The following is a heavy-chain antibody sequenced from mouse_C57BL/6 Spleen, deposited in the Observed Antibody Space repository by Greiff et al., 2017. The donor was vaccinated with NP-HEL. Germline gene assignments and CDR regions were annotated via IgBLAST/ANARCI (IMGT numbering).Heavy chain of an antibody. CDR2: IRSKSNNYAT. D-gene: IGHD1-1*01. Sequence: EVQGVESGGGLVQPKGSLKLSCAASGFSFNTYAMNWVRQAPGKGLEWVARIRSKSNNYATYYADSVKDRFTISRDDSESMLYLQMNNLKTEDTAMYYCVRADYYGSSYGYFDVWGTGTTVTVSS. CDR3: VRADYYGSSYGYFDV. CDR1: GFSFNTYA. J-gene: IGHJ1*03. V-gene: IGHV10-1*01.